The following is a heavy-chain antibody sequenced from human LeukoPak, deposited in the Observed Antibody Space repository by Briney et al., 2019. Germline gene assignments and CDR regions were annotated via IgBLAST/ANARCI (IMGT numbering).Heavy chain of an antibody. CDR1: GGSIRSHC. D-gene: IGHD6-6*01. J-gene: IGHJ4*02. CDR3: ARGAAPRYSDY. V-gene: IGHV4-59*11. Sequence: SETLSLTCTVSGGSIRSHCWSWVRQPPGKGLEWLGYIYFSGSTNYNPSLKSRVTISMGTSENQFSLKLSSVTAADTAVYYCARGAAPRYSDYWGQGTLVTVSS. CDR2: IYFSGST.